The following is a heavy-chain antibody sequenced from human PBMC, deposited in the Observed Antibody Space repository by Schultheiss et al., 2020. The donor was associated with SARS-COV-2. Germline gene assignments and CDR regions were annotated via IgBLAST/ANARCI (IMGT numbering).Heavy chain of an antibody. Sequence: SETLSLTCAVSGGSFSGYYWGWIRQPPGKGLEWIGSIYHSGSTYYNPSLKSRVTMSVDTSKNQFSLKLSSVTAADTAVYYCARDPWMVRGGGYYYYYMDVWGKGTTVTVSS. D-gene: IGHD3-10*01. J-gene: IGHJ6*03. V-gene: IGHV4-38-2*02. CDR2: IYHSGST. CDR3: ARDPWMVRGGGYYYYYMDV. CDR1: GGSFSGYY.